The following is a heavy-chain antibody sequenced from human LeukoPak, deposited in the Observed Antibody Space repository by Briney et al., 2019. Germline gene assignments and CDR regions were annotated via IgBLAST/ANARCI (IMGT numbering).Heavy chain of an antibody. J-gene: IGHJ4*02. D-gene: IGHD3-22*01. V-gene: IGHV4-39*07. Sequence: SETLSLTCTVSGGSISSSSYYWGWIRQPPGKGLEWNGSIYYSGSTYYNPSLKSRVTISVDTSKNQFSLKLSSVTAADAAVYYCARDLSYYYDSSGYQVGYFDYWGQGTLVTVSS. CDR1: GGSISSSSYY. CDR2: IYYSGST. CDR3: ARDLSYYYDSSGYQVGYFDY.